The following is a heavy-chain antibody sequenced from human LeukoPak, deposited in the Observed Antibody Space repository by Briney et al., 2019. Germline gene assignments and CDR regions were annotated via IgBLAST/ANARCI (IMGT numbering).Heavy chain of an antibody. V-gene: IGHV4-59*01. Sequence: PSETLSLTCTVSGGSINSYYWSWIRQPPGRGLEWIGYIYYSGSTDYNPSLKSRVTLSVDTSKNQFSLNLSSVTAADTAVYYCASLDYSSSYYWFDPWGQGTLVTASS. CDR3: ASLDYSSSYYWFDP. J-gene: IGHJ5*02. CDR2: IYYSGST. D-gene: IGHD1-26*01. CDR1: GGSINSYY.